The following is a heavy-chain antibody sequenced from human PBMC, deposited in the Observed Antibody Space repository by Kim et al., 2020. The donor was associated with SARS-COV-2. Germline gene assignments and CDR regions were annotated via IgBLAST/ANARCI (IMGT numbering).Heavy chain of an antibody. V-gene: IGHV3-9*01. CDR1: GFTFDDYA. CDR2: ISWNSGSI. CDR3: AKDMSRATVTAYFDY. Sequence: GGSLRLSCAASGFTFDDYAMHWVRQAPGKGLEWVSGISWNSGSIGYADSVKGRFTISRDNAKNSLYLQMNSLRAEDTALYYCAKDMSRATVTAYFDYWG. D-gene: IGHD4-17*01. J-gene: IGHJ4*01.